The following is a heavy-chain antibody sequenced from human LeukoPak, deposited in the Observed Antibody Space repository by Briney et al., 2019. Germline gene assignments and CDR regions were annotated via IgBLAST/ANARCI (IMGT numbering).Heavy chain of an antibody. V-gene: IGHV3-9*01. Sequence: GGSLRLSCAASGFTFDDYAMHWVRQAPGKGLEWVSGISWNSGSIGYADSVKGRFTISRDNAKNSLYLQMNSLRAEDTAVYYCARDLVGIGNSFDYWGQGTLVTVSS. CDR3: ARDLVGIGNSFDY. J-gene: IGHJ4*02. CDR2: ISWNSGSI. CDR1: GFTFDDYA. D-gene: IGHD1-26*01.